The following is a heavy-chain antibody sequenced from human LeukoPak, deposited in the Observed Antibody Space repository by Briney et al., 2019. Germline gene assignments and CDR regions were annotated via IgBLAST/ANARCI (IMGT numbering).Heavy chain of an antibody. V-gene: IGHV3-21*01. CDR1: GFTFSTYS. CDR2: ISSSSSYI. CDR3: TRDWGYGDDY. D-gene: IGHD4/OR15-4a*01. J-gene: IGHJ4*02. Sequence: GGSLRLSCAASGFTFSTYSMNWVRQAPGKGLEWVSSISSSSSYIYYADSVKGRFTISRDNAKNSLYLQMNSLRAEGTAVYYCTRDWGYGDDYWGQGTLVTVSS.